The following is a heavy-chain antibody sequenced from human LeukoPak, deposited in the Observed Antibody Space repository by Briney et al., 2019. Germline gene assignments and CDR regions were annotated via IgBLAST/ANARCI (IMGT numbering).Heavy chain of an antibody. Sequence: GGSLRLSCAASGFNLTDYWMSWVRQAPGKGLEWVATVSASGGSTYYADSVKGRFTISRDNSKNTLSLQINSLRPEDAAVYYSAKGGASGGYTYKANWGQGTLVTVSS. D-gene: IGHD5-18*01. J-gene: IGHJ4*02. CDR1: GFNLTDYW. V-gene: IGHV3-23*01. CDR2: VSASGGST. CDR3: AKGGASGGYTYKAN.